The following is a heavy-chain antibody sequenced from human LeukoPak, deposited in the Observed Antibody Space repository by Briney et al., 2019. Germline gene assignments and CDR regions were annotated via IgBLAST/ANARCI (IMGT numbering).Heavy chain of an antibody. V-gene: IGHV3-30*03. CDR2: ISHEGSSK. J-gene: IGHJ3*02. CDR1: GFSFGSYG. Sequence: GRSLRLSCAASGFSFGSYGMHWVRQAPGKGLEWVAVISHEGSSKYYADSVKGRFTISRDNSKNMVYLQMNSLRVEDTAVYYCASSFSYSFSDAFDIWGQGTMVTVSS. D-gene: IGHD2-15*01. CDR3: ASSFSYSFSDAFDI.